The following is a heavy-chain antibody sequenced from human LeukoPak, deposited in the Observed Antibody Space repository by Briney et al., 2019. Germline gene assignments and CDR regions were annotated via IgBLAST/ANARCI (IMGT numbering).Heavy chain of an antibody. CDR3: ARSSSLGYCSGGSCYRKHFDY. V-gene: IGHV4-39*01. D-gene: IGHD2-15*01. CDR2: IYYSGRT. CDR1: GGSISNNNYY. Sequence: PSETLSLTCTVSGGSISNNNYYWGWIRQPPGKGLEWIGSIYYSGRTYNNPSHESRITISVDTSKNQFSLKLSSVIATDTAVYYCARSSSLGYCSGGSCYRKHFDYWGMGTLVTVSS. J-gene: IGHJ4*02.